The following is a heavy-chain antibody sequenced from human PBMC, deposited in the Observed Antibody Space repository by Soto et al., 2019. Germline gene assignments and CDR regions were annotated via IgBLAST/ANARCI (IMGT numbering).Heavy chain of an antibody. D-gene: IGHD2-8*02. CDR1: GYTFTNYY. V-gene: IGHV1-46*01. J-gene: IGHJ4*02. Sequence: ASVKVSCKASGYTFTNYYMHWVRQAPGQGLEWMGIINPSGGSTSYAQKFQGRVTMTRDTSTSTVYMELSSLRSEDTAVYYCARGDLVWWLNPRYYFDYWGQGTLVTVSS. CDR2: INPSGGST. CDR3: ARGDLVWWLNPRYYFDY.